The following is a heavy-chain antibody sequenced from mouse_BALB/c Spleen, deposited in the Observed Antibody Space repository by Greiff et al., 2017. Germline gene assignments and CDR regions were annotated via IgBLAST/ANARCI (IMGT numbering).Heavy chain of an antibody. CDR3: ARRNYGYDEWYFDV. CDR2: ISSGGSYT. J-gene: IGHJ1*01. V-gene: IGHV5-6*02. Sequence: DVMLVESGGDLVKPGGSLKLSCAASGFTFSSYGMSWVRPTPDKRLEWVATISSGGSYTYYPDSVKGRFTISRDNAKNTLYLQMSSMKSEDTAMYYCARRNYGYDEWYFDVWGAGTTVTVAS. D-gene: IGHD2-2*01. CDR1: GFTFSSYG.